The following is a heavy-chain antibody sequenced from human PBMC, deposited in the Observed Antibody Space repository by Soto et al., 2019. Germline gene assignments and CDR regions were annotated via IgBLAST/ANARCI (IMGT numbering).Heavy chain of an antibody. CDR3: ARVRQGCSANNCYFDP. CDR1: GGSVRAPDW. CDR2: VHISGHS. Sequence: SETLSPTCTLSGGSVRAPDWWNWVRQSPDKGLEWIAEVHISGHSNYNPSLRSRVSVSIDSSKNQFYLNLNSVTAADTAIYYCARVRQGCSANNCYFDPGGQGTQVTVSS. V-gene: IGHV4-4*02. J-gene: IGHJ5*01. D-gene: IGHD1-1*01.